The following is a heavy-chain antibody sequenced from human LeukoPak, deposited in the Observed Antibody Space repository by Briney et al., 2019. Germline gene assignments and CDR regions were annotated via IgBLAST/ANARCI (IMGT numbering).Heavy chain of an antibody. CDR3: ATRSHIAAAGSGYYGMDV. D-gene: IGHD6-13*01. V-gene: IGHV4-30-4*01. CDR2: IYYSGST. CDR1: GGSISSGDYY. J-gene: IGHJ6*02. Sequence: SQTLSLTCTVSGGSISSGDYYWSWIRQPPGKGLEWIGYIYYSGSTNYNPSLKSRVTISVDTSKNQFSLKLSSVTAADTAVYYCATRSHIAAAGSGYYGMDVWGQGTTVTVSS.